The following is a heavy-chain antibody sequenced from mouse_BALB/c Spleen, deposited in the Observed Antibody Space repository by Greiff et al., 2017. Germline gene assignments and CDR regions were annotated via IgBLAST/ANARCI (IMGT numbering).Heavy chain of an antibody. CDR2: INPSTGYT. J-gene: IGHJ3*01. CDR3: ALYGNYAWFAY. V-gene: IGHV1-7*01. D-gene: IGHD2-1*01. CDR1: GYTFTSYW. Sequence: VQLQQSGAELAKPGASVKMSCKASGYTFTSYWMHWVKQRPGQGLEWIGYINPSTGYTEYNQKFKDKATLTADKSSSTAYMQRSSLTSEDSAVYYCALYGNYAWFAYWGQGTLVTVSA.